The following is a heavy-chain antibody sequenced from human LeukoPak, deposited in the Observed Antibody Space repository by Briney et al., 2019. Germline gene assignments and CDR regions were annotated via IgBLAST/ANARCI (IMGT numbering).Heavy chain of an antibody. J-gene: IGHJ4*02. V-gene: IGHV3-21*01. CDR3: ASSGYPILDY. D-gene: IGHD3-22*01. CDR1: GFTFSSYR. Sequence: RSGGSLRLSCAASGFTFSSYRMNWVRQAPGKGLEWVSSISSSSSYIYYADSVKGRFTISRDNAKNSLYLQLNSLRAEDTAVYYCASSGYPILDYWGQGTLVTVSS. CDR2: ISSSSSYI.